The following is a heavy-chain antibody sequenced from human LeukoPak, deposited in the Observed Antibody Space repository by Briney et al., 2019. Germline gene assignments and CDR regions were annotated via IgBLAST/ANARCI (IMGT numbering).Heavy chain of an antibody. J-gene: IGHJ4*02. V-gene: IGHV1-2*02. CDR2: INPNTGGT. CDR1: GYTFTGYY. CDR3: ARSGYGSSSHIYY. Sequence: ASVKVSCTASGYTFTGYYMHWVRQAPGQGLEWMGWINPNTGGTNYAQKFQGRVTMTRDTSISTAYMELSRLGSDDTAVYYCARSGYGSSSHIYYWGQGTLVTVSS. D-gene: IGHD6-6*01.